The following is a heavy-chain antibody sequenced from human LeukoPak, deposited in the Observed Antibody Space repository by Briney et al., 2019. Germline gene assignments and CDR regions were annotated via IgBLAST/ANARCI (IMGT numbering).Heavy chain of an antibody. CDR3: AKDRYFDNRTYNWFDP. Sequence: GGSLRLSCAASGFTFSSYAMSWVRQAPGKGLEWVSAISGSGGSTYYADSVKGRFTISRDNSKNTLYLQMNSLRAEDTAVYYCAKDRYFDNRTYNWFDPWGQGTLVTVSS. D-gene: IGHD3-9*01. CDR1: GFTFSSYA. V-gene: IGHV3-23*01. J-gene: IGHJ5*02. CDR2: ISGSGGST.